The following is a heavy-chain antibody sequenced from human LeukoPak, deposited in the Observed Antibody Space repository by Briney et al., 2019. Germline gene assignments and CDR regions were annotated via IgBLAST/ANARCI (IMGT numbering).Heavy chain of an antibody. CDR2: IYTSGTT. J-gene: IGHJ1*01. CDR1: GASISSYS. Sequence: SETLSLTCTVSGASISSYSWSWIRQPAGKGLEWIGRIYTSGTTNYNPSLKSRVTMSVDTSKNQFSLKLSSVTAADTAVYYCARSQGNYDFWSGYSPEYFQHWGQGTLVTVSS. CDR3: ARSQGNYDFWSGYSPEYFQH. D-gene: IGHD3-3*01. V-gene: IGHV4-4*07.